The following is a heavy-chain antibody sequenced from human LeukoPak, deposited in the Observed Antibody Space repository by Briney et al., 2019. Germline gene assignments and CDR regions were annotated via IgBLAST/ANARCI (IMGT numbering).Heavy chain of an antibody. V-gene: IGHV4-34*01. CDR2: INHSGST. Sequence: PSETLSLTCTVSGGSISSYYWGWIRQSPGKGLEWIGEINHSGSTNYNPSLKSRVTISVDMSKNHFSLHLTSVTAADTAVYYCTRHGDSGSYSYWGQGTLVTVSS. CDR3: TRHGDSGSYSY. D-gene: IGHD1-26*01. CDR1: GGSISSYY. J-gene: IGHJ4*02.